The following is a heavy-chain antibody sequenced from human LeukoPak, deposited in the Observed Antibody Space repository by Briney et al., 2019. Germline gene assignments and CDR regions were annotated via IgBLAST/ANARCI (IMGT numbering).Heavy chain of an antibody. J-gene: IGHJ4*02. D-gene: IGHD3-3*01. CDR2: IRSSSSYI. CDR1: GFTFSSYS. Sequence: PGGSLRLSCAASGFTFSSYSVNWVRQAPGKGLEWVASIRSSSSYIYYADSVKGRFTISRDNAKNSLYLQMNSLRAEDTAVYYCARDREVFGDFDYWGQGTLVTVSS. CDR3: ARDREVFGDFDY. V-gene: IGHV3-21*01.